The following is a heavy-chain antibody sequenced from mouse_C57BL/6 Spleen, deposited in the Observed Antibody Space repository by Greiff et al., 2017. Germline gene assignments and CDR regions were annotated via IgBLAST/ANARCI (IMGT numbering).Heavy chain of an antibody. J-gene: IGHJ4*01. V-gene: IGHV5-17*01. CDR1: GFTFSDYG. CDR2: ISSGSSTI. D-gene: IGHD2-4*01. CDR3: ARSTMIRAMDY. Sequence: VQLKESGGGLVKPGGSLKLSCAASGFTFSDYGMHWVRQAPEKGLEWVAYISSGSSTIYYADTVKGRFTISRDNAKNTLFLQMTSLRSEDTAMYYCARSTMIRAMDYWGQGTSVTVSS.